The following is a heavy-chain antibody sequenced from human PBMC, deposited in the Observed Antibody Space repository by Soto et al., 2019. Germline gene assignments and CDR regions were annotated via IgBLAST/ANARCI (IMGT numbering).Heavy chain of an antibody. J-gene: IGHJ4*02. D-gene: IGHD6-13*01. Sequence: EVQLVESGGGPVKPGGSLRLSCAASGITFSNYTMNWFRQPPGKGLEWVSSISSSSTYIYYADSVKGRFTISRDNAKYPLYLQMNSLRAEDTALYYCARGLIAAAGRATDYWGQGTLVTVSS. V-gene: IGHV3-21*01. CDR3: ARGLIAAAGRATDY. CDR1: GITFSNYT. CDR2: ISSSSTYI.